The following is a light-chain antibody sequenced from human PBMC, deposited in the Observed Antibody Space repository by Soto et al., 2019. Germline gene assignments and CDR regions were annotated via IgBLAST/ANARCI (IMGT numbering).Light chain of an antibody. CDR3: AAWDDSLNGPV. CDR1: SSNIGSNT. Sequence: QFVLTQPPSASGTPGQRVTISCSGSSSNIGSNTVNWYQQLPGTAPKLLIYSNNQRPSGVPDRFSGSKSGTSASLAISGLQSEDEADDYCAAWDDSLNGPVFGGGTKVTVL. CDR2: SNN. J-gene: IGLJ2*01. V-gene: IGLV1-44*01.